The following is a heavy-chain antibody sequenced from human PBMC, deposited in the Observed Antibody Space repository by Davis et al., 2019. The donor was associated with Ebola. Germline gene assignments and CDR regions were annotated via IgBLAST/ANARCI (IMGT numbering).Heavy chain of an antibody. D-gene: IGHD3-10*01. CDR1: GGSISSYY. V-gene: IGHV4-59*12. J-gene: IGHJ5*01. CDR3: VRSVTMIRGVIPWFDP. Sequence: MPSETLSLTCTVSGGSISSYYWSWIRQPPGKGLEWIGYIYYSGSTNYNPSLKSRVTISLDTSKNQFSLKLSSVTAADTAVYYCVRSVTMIRGVIPWFDPWGQGTLVAVSS. CDR2: IYYSGST.